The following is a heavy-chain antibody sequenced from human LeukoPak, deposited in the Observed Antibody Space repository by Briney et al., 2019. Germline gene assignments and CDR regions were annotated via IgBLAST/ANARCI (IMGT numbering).Heavy chain of an antibody. Sequence: SETLSLTCTVSGASISSYYWSWIRQPPGKGLEWIGYIDYSGSTNYTPSLKSRVTISVDTSKNQFSLKLSSVTAADTAVYYCAHSSSWYNWFDPWGQGTLVTVSS. CDR2: IDYSGST. CDR3: AHSSSWYNWFDP. D-gene: IGHD6-13*01. J-gene: IGHJ5*02. V-gene: IGHV4-59*12. CDR1: GASISSYY.